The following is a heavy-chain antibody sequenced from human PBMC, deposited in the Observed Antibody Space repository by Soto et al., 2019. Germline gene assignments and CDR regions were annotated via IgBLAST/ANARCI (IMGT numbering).Heavy chain of an antibody. CDR2: INDSGST. CDR3: ARGLFIGSSYSGGWYYFDH. V-gene: IGHV4-34*01. D-gene: IGHD1-26*01. CDR1: GGSFSGYI. J-gene: IGHJ4*02. Sequence: PSETLSLTCAVHGGSFSGYIWTWIRQPPGKGLQWIGQINDSGSTYYNPSLKSRVIISMHTSNDQFSLELTSVTAADTAVYYCARGLFIGSSYSGGWYYFDHWGRGTQVPVSS.